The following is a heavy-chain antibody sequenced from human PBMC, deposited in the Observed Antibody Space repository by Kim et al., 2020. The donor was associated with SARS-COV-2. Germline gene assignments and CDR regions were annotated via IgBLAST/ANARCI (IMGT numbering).Heavy chain of an antibody. Sequence: SRVTISVDTSKNQFSLKLSSVTAADTAVYYCARGVGTMVQGVLYYYYMDVWGKGTTVTVSS. J-gene: IGHJ6*03. V-gene: IGHV4-59*09. CDR3: ARGVGTMVQGVLYYYYMDV. D-gene: IGHD3-10*01.